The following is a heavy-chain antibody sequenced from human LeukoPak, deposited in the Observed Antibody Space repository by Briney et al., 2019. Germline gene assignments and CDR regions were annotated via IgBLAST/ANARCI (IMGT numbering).Heavy chain of an antibody. CDR3: ARADSAIAGDAFDI. J-gene: IGHJ3*02. D-gene: IGHD6-13*01. CDR2: IIPIFGTA. Sequence: SVKVSCKASGYTFTSYGISWVRQAPGQGLEWMGGIIPIFGTANYAQKFQGRVTITADKSTSTAYMELSSLRSEDTAVYYCARADSAIAGDAFDIWGQGTMVTVSS. V-gene: IGHV1-69*06. CDR1: GYTFTSYG.